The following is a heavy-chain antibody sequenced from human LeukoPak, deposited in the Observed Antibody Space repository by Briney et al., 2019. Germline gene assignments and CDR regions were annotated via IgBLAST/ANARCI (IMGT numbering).Heavy chain of an antibody. CDR2: ISYGGSNK. CDR1: GFTFSSYA. D-gene: IGHD3-22*01. Sequence: GGSLRLSCAASGFTFSSYAMHWVRQAPGKGLEWVAVISYGGSNKYYADSVKGRFTISRDNSKNTLYLQMNSLRAEDTAVYYYARVGDSSGYYYFDYWGQGTLVTVSS. J-gene: IGHJ4*02. CDR3: ARVGDSSGYYYFDY. V-gene: IGHV3-30-3*01.